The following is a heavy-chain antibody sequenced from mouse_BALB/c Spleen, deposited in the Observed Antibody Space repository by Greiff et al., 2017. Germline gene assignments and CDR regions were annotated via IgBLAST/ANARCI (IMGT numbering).Heavy chain of an antibody. CDR2: ISSGGSYT. CDR1: GFTFSSYA. V-gene: IGHV5-9-4*01. Sequence: EVQRVESGGGLVKPGGSLKLSCAASGFTFSSYAMYWVRQSPEKRLEWVAEISSGGSYTYYPDTVTGRFTISRDNAKNTLYLEMSSLRSEDTAMYYCARVGIAAWFAYWGQGTLVTVSA. J-gene: IGHJ3*01. D-gene: IGHD3-1*01. CDR3: ARVGIAAWFAY.